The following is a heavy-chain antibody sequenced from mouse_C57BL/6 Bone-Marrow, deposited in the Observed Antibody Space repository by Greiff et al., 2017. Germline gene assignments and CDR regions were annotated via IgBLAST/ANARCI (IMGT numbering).Heavy chain of an antibody. J-gene: IGHJ2*01. D-gene: IGHD2-1*01. CDR3: AIIGGLLFDY. V-gene: IGHV1-64*01. Sequence: VKLMESGAELVKPGASVKLSCKASGYTFTSYWMHWVKQRPGQGLEWIGMIHPNSGSTNYNEKFKSKATLTVDKSSSTAYMQLSSLTSEDSAVYYCAIIGGLLFDYWGQGTTLTVSS. CDR2: IHPNSGST. CDR1: GYTFTSYW.